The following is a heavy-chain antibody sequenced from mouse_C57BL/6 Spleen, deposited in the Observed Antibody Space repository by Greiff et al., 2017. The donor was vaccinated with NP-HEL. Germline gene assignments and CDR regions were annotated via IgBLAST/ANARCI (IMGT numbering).Heavy chain of an antibody. Sequence: QVQLQQPGTVLVKPGASVKLSCKASGYTFTSYWMHWVKQRPGQGLEWIGNINPSNGGTNYNEKFKSKATLTVDKSSSTAYMQLSSLTSEDSAVYYCAREAYYYDSSYACFAYWGQGTLVTVSA. CDR2: INPSNGGT. CDR3: AREAYYYDSSYACFAY. CDR1: GYTFTSYW. V-gene: IGHV1-53*01. D-gene: IGHD1-1*01. J-gene: IGHJ3*01.